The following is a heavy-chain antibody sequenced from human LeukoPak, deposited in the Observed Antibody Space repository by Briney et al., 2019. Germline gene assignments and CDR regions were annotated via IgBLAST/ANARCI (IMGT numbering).Heavy chain of an antibody. Sequence: SETLSLTCAVYGGSFSGYYWSWIRQPPGKGQEWIGEINHSGSTNYNPSLKSRVTISVDTSKNQFSLKLSSVTAADTAVYYCARDLGIASDYWGQGTLVTVSS. CDR3: ARDLGIASDY. J-gene: IGHJ4*02. V-gene: IGHV4-34*01. CDR1: GGSFSGYY. D-gene: IGHD6-13*01. CDR2: INHSGST.